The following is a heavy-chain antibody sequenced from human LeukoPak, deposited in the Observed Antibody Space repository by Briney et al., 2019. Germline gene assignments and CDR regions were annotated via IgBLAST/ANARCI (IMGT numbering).Heavy chain of an antibody. V-gene: IGHV3-7*01. CDR2: IKQDGSEK. J-gene: IGHJ6*03. Sequence: GGALRLSCAASGFTFSSYWMSWVRQAPGKGLEWVANIKQDGSEKYYVDSVKGRFTISRDNAKNSLYLQMNSLRAEDTAVYYCARDGYAESLIAARDYYYYYMDVWGKGTTVTVSS. CDR3: ARDGYAESLIAARDYYYYYMDV. D-gene: IGHD6-6*01. CDR1: GFTFSSYW.